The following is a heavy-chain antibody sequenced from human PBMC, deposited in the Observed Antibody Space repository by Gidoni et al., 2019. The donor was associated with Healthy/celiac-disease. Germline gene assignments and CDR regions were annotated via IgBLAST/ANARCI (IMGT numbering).Heavy chain of an antibody. D-gene: IGHD2-2*01. J-gene: IGHJ3*02. CDR2: INHSGST. CDR1: GGSFSGYY. Sequence: QVQLQQRGAGLLKPSVTLSPTCAVYGGSFSGYYWSRLRQPPGKGLEWIGEINHSGSTNYNPSLKSRVTISVDTSKNQFSLKLSSVTAADTAVYYCARGSPHRRIVVVPAAMSVGAFDIWGQGTMVTVSS. V-gene: IGHV4-34*01. CDR3: ARGSPHRRIVVVPAAMSVGAFDI.